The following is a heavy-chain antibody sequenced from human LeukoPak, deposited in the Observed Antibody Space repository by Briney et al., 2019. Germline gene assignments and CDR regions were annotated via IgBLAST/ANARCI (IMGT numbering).Heavy chain of an antibody. CDR1: GYTFTGYY. Sequence: GASVKVSCKASGYTFTGYYMHWVRQAPGQGLEWMGGIIPIFGTANYAQKFQGRVTITADESTSTAYMELSSLRSEDTAVYYCARAGVDYGSGSYWGQGTLVTVSS. CDR2: IIPIFGTA. V-gene: IGHV1-69*13. CDR3: ARAGVDYGSGSY. J-gene: IGHJ4*02. D-gene: IGHD3-10*01.